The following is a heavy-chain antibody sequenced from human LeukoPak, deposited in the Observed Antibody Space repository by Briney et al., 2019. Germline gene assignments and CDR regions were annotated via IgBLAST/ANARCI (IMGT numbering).Heavy chain of an antibody. CDR3: ARQSTIAAARIDP. V-gene: IGHV4-34*01. Sequence: SETLSLTCAVYGGSFIGYYWSWIRQPPGKGLEWIGNIYYSGSAYYSPSLKSRVTVSVDTSKNQFSLKLNSVTAADTAVYYCARQSTIAAARIDPWGQGTLVTVSS. CDR2: IYYSGSA. CDR1: GGSFIGYY. D-gene: IGHD6-25*01. J-gene: IGHJ5*02.